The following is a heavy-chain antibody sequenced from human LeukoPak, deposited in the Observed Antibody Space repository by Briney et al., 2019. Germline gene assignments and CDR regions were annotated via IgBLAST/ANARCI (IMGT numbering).Heavy chain of an antibody. CDR3: ARLVPFWSGWYYYYYYYMDV. J-gene: IGHJ6*03. CDR1: GGSFSGYY. D-gene: IGHD3-3*01. Sequence: SSETLSLTCAVYGGSFSGYYWSWIRQPPGKGLEWIGEINHSGSTNYNPSLKSRVTISVDTSKNQFSLKLSSVTAADTAVYYCARLVPFWSGWYYYYYYYMDVWGKGTTVTISS. V-gene: IGHV4-34*01. CDR2: INHSGST.